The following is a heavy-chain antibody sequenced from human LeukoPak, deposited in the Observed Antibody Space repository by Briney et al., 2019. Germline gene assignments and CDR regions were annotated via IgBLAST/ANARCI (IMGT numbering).Heavy chain of an antibody. CDR2: INPNSGGT. V-gene: IGHV1-2*02. Sequence: GASVKVSCKASGYTFTGYYMRWVRQAPGQGLEWMGWINPNSGGTNYAQKFQGRVTMTRDTSISTAYMELSRLRSDDTAVYYCARDAILYSSSFPSDWFDPWGQGTLVTASS. D-gene: IGHD6-6*01. CDR1: GYTFTGYY. CDR3: ARDAILYSSSFPSDWFDP. J-gene: IGHJ5*02.